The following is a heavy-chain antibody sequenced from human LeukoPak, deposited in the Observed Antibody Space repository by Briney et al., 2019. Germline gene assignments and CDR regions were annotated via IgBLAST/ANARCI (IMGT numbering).Heavy chain of an antibody. D-gene: IGHD2-15*01. Sequence: GGSLRLSCAASGFQFSGYGLHWVRQAPDKGLEWVAFIRYDGSNEYYADSVKGRFTISRDKSKNTLSLQMNSLRVEDTAVYYCAKVMPPGRILFYSYYMDVWGRGTTVTVSS. CDR2: IRYDGSNE. CDR1: GFQFSGYG. CDR3: AKVMPPGRILFYSYYMDV. V-gene: IGHV3-30*02. J-gene: IGHJ6*03.